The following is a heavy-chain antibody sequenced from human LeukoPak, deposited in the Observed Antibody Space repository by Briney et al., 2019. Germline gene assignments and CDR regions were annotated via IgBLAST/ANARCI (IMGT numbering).Heavy chain of an antibody. Sequence: GGSLRLSCAASGFTFSSYAMHWVRQAPGKGLEWVAVISYDGSNKYYADSVKGRFTISRDNSKNTLYLQMNSLRAEDTAVYYCARDFRITMIEALDYWGQGTLVTVSS. D-gene: IGHD3-22*01. J-gene: IGHJ4*02. CDR2: ISYDGSNK. CDR1: GFTFSSYA. CDR3: ARDFRITMIEALDY. V-gene: IGHV3-30-3*01.